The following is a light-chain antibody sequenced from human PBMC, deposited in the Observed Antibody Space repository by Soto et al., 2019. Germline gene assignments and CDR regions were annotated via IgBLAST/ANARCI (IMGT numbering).Light chain of an antibody. J-gene: IGKJ1*01. V-gene: IGKV3-20*01. Sequence: IVLRQSPGTLSLSPGERATLSCRASQSVSNNYLALYQQKPGQAPTLLINGASNRATGIPDRFIGSGSGTDLTLTISRLEPEDDAVCYCQQYGSSGTFGQGTKVDIK. CDR1: QSVSNNY. CDR3: QQYGSSGT. CDR2: GAS.